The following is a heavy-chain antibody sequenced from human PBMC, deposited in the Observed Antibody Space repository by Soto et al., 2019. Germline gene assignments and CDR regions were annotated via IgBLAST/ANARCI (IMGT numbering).Heavy chain of an antibody. J-gene: IGHJ6*02. CDR2: IKRTSDGGTT. Sequence: EVQLVESGGGLVEPGGSLRLSCTASALTYVNAWMNWVRQAPGKGLEWVGRIKRTSDGGTTDYAAPMKGRFTISKDDSKNTVYLQMNSLRSEDTALYYCTADRASATDYGIDVWGQGTTVTVSS. CDR3: TADRASATDYGIDV. CDR1: ALTYVNAW. D-gene: IGHD2-15*01. V-gene: IGHV3-15*07.